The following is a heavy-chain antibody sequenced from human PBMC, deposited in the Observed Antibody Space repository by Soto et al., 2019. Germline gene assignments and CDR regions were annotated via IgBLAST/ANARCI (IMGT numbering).Heavy chain of an antibody. Sequence: ASVKVSCKASGYTFTSYGISWVRQAPGQGLEWMGWISAYNGNTNYAQKLQGRVTMTTDTSTSTAYMELRSLRSDDTAVYYCGRDLEPSGYYGMDVWGQGTTVTVYS. D-gene: IGHD1-1*01. CDR2: ISAYNGNT. V-gene: IGHV1-18*01. CDR3: GRDLEPSGYYGMDV. J-gene: IGHJ6*02. CDR1: GYTFTSYG.